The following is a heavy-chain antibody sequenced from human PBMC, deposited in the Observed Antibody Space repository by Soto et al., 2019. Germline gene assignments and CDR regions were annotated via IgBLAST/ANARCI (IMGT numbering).Heavy chain of an antibody. Sequence: QVQLVESGGGVVQPGRSPRLSCAASGFTFSSYAMHWVRQAPGKGLEWVAVISYDGSNKYYADSVKGRFTISRDNSKNTLYLQMNSLRAEDTAVYYCARDEHYVLKRGYFQHWGQGTLVTVSS. CDR2: ISYDGSNK. CDR3: ARDEHYVLKRGYFQH. CDR1: GFTFSSYA. D-gene: IGHD3-16*01. V-gene: IGHV3-30-3*01. J-gene: IGHJ1*01.